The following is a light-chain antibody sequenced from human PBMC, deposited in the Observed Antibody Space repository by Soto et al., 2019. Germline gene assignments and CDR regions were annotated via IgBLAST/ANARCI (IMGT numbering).Light chain of an antibody. V-gene: IGKV1-5*01. CDR3: QHYNSYPIT. CDR1: QSISYW. CDR2: GAS. Sequence: DIQMTQSPSTLSASLGDRVTITCRASQSISYWLAWYQQKPGKAPKLLIYGASSLESGVPSRFSGSGSGTEFTLTISSLQPDDFATFYCQHYNSYPITFGQGTRLEIK. J-gene: IGKJ5*01.